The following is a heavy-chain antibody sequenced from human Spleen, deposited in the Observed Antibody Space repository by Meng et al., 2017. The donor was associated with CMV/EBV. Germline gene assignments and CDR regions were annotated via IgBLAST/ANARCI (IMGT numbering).Heavy chain of an antibody. D-gene: IGHD3-10*01. CDR1: GFTFDDYA. CDR3: AGMGSGYGSGSEAYYYYGMDV. CDR2: ISWNSDKI. V-gene: IGHV3-9*01. Sequence: GGSLRLSCAASGFTFDDYAMHWVRQAPGKGLEWVAGISWNSDKIVYADSVKGRFTISRDNSKNTLYLQMNSLRAEDTAVYYCAGMGSGYGSGSEAYYYYGMDVWGQGTTVTVSS. J-gene: IGHJ6*02.